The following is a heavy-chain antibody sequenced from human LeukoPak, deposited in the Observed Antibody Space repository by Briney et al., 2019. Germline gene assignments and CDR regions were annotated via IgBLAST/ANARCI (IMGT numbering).Heavy chain of an antibody. V-gene: IGHV3-23*01. CDR1: GFTFRDAA. CDR3: AKDMELAS. CDR2: SSSGANA. J-gene: IGHJ5*02. Sequence: GGSLRLSCAASGFTFRDAAMTWVRQAPGKGLEWVSLSSSGANAYDADSVKGRFTISRDNSKNTLYLQMNNLRGEDTAEYYCAKDMELASWGQGTLVTVSS. D-gene: IGHD1-26*01.